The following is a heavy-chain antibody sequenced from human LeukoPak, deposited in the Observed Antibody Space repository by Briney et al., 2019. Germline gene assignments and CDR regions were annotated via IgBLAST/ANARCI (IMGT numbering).Heavy chain of an antibody. D-gene: IGHD3-16*01. CDR1: GDSVSTNFAA. CDR3: ARESGDYVKFDY. Sequence: SQTLSLTCAISGDSVSTNFAAWDWLRQSPSRGLEWLGRTYYRSRWINEYETSVQSRITISTDTSKNQSSLHLNFVTPEDTAVYYCARESGDYVKFDYWGQGTLVTVSS. V-gene: IGHV6-1*01. J-gene: IGHJ4*02. CDR2: TYYRSRWIN.